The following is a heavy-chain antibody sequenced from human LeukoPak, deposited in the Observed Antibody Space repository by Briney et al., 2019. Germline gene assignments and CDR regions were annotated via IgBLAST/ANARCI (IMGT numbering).Heavy chain of an antibody. Sequence: GGSLRLSCAASGFTFSSYGMHWVRQAPGKGLEWVAVISYDGSNKYYADSVKGRFTISRDNSKNTLYLQMNSLRAEDKAVYYCVAFFYDRDAVYIWGQGTMVTVSS. J-gene: IGHJ3*02. CDR3: VAFFYDRDAVYI. CDR2: ISYDGSNK. CDR1: GFTFSSYG. D-gene: IGHD3-9*01. V-gene: IGHV3-30*03.